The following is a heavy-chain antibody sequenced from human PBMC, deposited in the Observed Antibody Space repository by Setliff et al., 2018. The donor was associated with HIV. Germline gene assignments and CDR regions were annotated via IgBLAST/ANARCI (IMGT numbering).Heavy chain of an antibody. V-gene: IGHV1-18*01. J-gene: IGHJ5*02. CDR1: GYSFTSYG. D-gene: IGHD5-12*01. CDR2: ISAYNDNT. CDR3: ARDRLPAEVAVSGGWFDP. Sequence: GASVKVSCKASGYSFTSYGFSWVRQAPGQGLEWMGWISAYNDNTNYAQKFQGRVTMTTDASTSAAYMEVRSLRSDDTAVYYCARDRLPAEVAVSGGWFDPWGQGTLVTVSS.